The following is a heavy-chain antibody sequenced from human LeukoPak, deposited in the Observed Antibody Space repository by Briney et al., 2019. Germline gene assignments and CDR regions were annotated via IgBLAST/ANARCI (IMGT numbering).Heavy chain of an antibody. D-gene: IGHD5-24*01. CDR1: GGTFSSYS. CDR2: IIPVLDIA. V-gene: IGHV1-69*04. CDR3: ARGDRDGYNYGY. J-gene: IGHJ4*02. Sequence: ASVKVSCKASGGTFSSYSISWVRQAPGQGLEWMGRIIPVLDIANYAQKLQGRVTITADKSTSTAYMELNSLRSEDTAVYYCARGDRDGYNYGYWGQGTLVTVSS.